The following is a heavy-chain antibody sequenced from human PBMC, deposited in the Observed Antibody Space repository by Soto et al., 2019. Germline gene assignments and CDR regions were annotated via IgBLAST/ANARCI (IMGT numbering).Heavy chain of an antibody. V-gene: IGHV4-4*02. Sequence: QVQLQESGPGLVKPSGTLSLTCAVSGGSISSSNWWSWVRQPPGKGLEWIGEIYHSGSTNYNPSHKSRVTITVDKSKNQFSLKLSSVPAADTAVYYCAKCITALGPIDYWGQGTLVTVSS. CDR2: IYHSGST. D-gene: IGHD6-6*01. J-gene: IGHJ4*02. CDR3: AKCITALGPIDY. CDR1: GGSISSSNW.